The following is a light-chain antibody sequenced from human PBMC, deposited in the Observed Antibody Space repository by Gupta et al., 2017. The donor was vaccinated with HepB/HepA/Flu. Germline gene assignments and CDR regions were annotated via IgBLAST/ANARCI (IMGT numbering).Light chain of an antibody. J-gene: IGLJ2*01. CDR3: CSYAGLSTVI. CDR2: DVT. Sequence: QSALTQPRSLSGSPGQSVTISCTGTNSDIGVYDLVSWYQHHQGRAPRLIMYDVTKRPSGVPERFSGSNSGATDTLTISGLQAEYEADDQCCSYAGLSTVIFGGGTKLTVL. V-gene: IGLV2-11*01. CDR1: NSDIGVYDL.